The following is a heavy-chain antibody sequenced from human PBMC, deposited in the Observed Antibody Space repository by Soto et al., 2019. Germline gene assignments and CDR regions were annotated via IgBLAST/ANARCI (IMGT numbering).Heavy chain of an antibody. CDR2: VYHNGNA. CDR1: GGSISTPGYS. V-gene: IGHV4-30-2*01. J-gene: IGHJ6*04. D-gene: IGHD3-10*01. Sequence: SGTLALACTVCGGSISTPGYSWSCILQPPGKAPECIGYVYHNGNAYPKPSLKSRVTISLDGAKNQFSLKMTSVTSADTVLYYCAARPYYYYGLDVWGKGTTVTVSS. CDR3: AARPYYYYGLDV.